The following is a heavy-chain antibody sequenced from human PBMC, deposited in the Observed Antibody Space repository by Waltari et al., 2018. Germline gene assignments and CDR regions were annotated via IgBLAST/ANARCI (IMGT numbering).Heavy chain of an antibody. D-gene: IGHD3-22*01. J-gene: IGHJ4*02. CDR1: GGSLRSSSYY. Sequence: QLQLQESGPGLVKPSETLSLTCTVSGGSLRSSSYYWGWIRQPPGGGLEWIGSIDYSGSTFSNPSLQSRVTSFLATSENQFSLKLSSVTAADTAVYYCASSLYYDDSDFDYWGQGTLVTVSS. V-gene: IGHV4-39*01. CDR2: IDYSGST. CDR3: ASSLYYDDSDFDY.